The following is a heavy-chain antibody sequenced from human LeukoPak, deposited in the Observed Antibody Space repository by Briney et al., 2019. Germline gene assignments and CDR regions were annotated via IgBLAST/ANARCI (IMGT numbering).Heavy chain of an antibody. CDR1: GYTFTGFY. V-gene: IGHV1-2*02. D-gene: IGHD6-13*01. Sequence: ASVNVSCKASGYTFTGFYIHWVRQAPGQGLEWMGWINPNSGDTNYVQKFQGRVTMTRDTSISTAYMELSRLRSDDTAVYYCATCGRGYSSNCHLDYWGQGTLVTASS. CDR2: INPNSGDT. J-gene: IGHJ4*02. CDR3: ATCGRGYSSNCHLDY.